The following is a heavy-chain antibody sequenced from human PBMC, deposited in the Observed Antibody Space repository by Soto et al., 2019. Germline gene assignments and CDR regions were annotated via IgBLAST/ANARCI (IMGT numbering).Heavy chain of an antibody. D-gene: IGHD2-21*02. CDR2: ISYDGSNE. Sequence: QVQLVESGGGVVKPGRSLRLSCAASEFTFRSYAMHWVRQAAGKGLEWVAVISYDGSNEYYADSVKGRFTIFRDNSKNTLYLQMSSLRDEDTAVYYCARPGPYCGGDCDDAFDLWGRGTMVTVSS. CDR1: EFTFRSYA. J-gene: IGHJ3*01. CDR3: ARPGPYCGGDCDDAFDL. V-gene: IGHV3-30-3*01.